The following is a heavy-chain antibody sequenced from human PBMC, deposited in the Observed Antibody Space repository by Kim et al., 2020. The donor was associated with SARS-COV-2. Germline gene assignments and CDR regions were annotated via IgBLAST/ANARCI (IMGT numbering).Heavy chain of an antibody. CDR1: GFTFSSYS. J-gene: IGHJ6*02. Sequence: GGSLRLSCAASGFTFSSYSMNWVRQAPGKGLEWVSSISSSSSYIYYADSVKGRFTISRDNAKNSLYLQMNSLRAEDTAVYYCARRMVQGGTHNNYYYGMDVWGQGTTVTVSS. V-gene: IGHV3-21*01. D-gene: IGHD3-10*01. CDR3: ARRMVQGGTHNNYYYGMDV. CDR2: ISSSSSYI.